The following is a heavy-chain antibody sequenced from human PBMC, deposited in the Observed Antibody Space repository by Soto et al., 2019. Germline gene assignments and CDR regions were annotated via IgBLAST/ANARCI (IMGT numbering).Heavy chain of an antibody. Sequence: KGLEWVAVIWYDGSNKYYADSVKGRFTISRDNSKNTLYLQMNSLRAEDTVVYFCAREYTVNEVTYMAVRRNRTTVPVS. CDR2: IWYDGSNK. CDR3: AREYTVNEVTYMAV. V-gene: IGHV3-33*01. D-gene: IGHD4-17*01. J-gene: IGHJ6*03.